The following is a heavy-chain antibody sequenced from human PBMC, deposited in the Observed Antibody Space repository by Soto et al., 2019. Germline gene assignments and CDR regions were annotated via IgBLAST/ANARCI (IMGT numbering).Heavy chain of an antibody. CDR3: AKEFGSTWIDH. V-gene: IGHV3-30*18. D-gene: IGHD6-13*01. J-gene: IGHJ4*02. CDR2: MSYDGTKE. CDR1: GFTLTTYG. Sequence: QVQLVESGGGVVQPGRSLRLSCAASGFTLTTYGMHWVRQAPGKGLEWVAAMSYDGTKEYYADSVKGRFTISRDSSRNTLFLQLNSLRAEDPAVYYCAKEFGSTWIDHWGEGTLVTVSS.